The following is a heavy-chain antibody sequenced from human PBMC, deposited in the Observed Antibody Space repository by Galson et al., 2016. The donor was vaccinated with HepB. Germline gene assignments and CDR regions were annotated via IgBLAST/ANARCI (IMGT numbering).Heavy chain of an antibody. D-gene: IGHD1-26*01. CDR2: INPNSGGT. J-gene: IGHJ3*02. Sequence: SVKVSCKASGYTFTGYYLHWVRQAPGQGLEWMGWINPNSGGTKYAQKFQGWFTMTRDTSISTAYMELSRLTSDDTAVYSCARDNSGAFDSWGQGTMVTVSS. CDR3: ARDNSGAFDS. V-gene: IGHV1-2*04. CDR1: GYTFTGYY.